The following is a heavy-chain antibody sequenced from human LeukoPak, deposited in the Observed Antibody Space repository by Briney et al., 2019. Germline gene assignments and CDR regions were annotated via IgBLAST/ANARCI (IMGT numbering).Heavy chain of an antibody. CDR2: IYPGDSDT. CDR1: GYSFTSYW. Sequence: GESLKISCKGSGYSFTSYWIGWVRQMPGKGLEWMGIIYPGDSDTRYSPSFQGQVTISADKSIGTAYLQWSSLKASDTAMYYCARRCSSTSCPFDYWGQGTLVTVSS. CDR3: ARRCSSTSCPFDY. D-gene: IGHD2-2*01. V-gene: IGHV5-51*01. J-gene: IGHJ4*02.